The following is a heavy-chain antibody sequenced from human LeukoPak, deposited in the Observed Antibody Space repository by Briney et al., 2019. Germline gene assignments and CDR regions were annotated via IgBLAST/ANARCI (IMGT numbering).Heavy chain of an antibody. CDR2: IYSDGRT. CDR1: GFTVNSNY. CDR3: ARVFGYGNSASREGY. J-gene: IGHJ4*02. D-gene: IGHD2-2*03. Sequence: PGGSLRLSCAASGFTVNSNYMSWVRQAPGKGLEWVSLIYSDGRTYYADSVKGRSTISRDNSKNTLYLQMNNLRAEDTAMYYCARVFGYGNSASREGYWGQGTLVTVSS. V-gene: IGHV3-53*01.